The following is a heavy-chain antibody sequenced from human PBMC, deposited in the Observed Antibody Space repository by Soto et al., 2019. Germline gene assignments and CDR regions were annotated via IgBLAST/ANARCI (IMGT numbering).Heavy chain of an antibody. J-gene: IGHJ4*02. CDR2: ISGSGGTT. V-gene: IGHV3-23*01. CDR1: GFSFSNSG. D-gene: IGHD1-7*01. CDR3: ATKGAGTTYLRPLDY. Sequence: EVQLLESGGGLAQPGGSLRLSCVTSGFSFSNSGMSWVRQAPGKGLDWVSTISGSGGTTYYADSVKGRFTISRDNSKNTLYLQMNTLKAEDTAVYYCATKGAGTTYLRPLDYWGQGTLVTVSS.